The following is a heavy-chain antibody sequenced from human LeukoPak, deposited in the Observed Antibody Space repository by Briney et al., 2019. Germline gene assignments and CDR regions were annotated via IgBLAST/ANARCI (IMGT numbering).Heavy chain of an antibody. CDR3: VTPLSKGAH. CDR1: GFTFSGFW. CDR2: IKEDGDEK. Sequence: GESLRLSCAASGFTFSGFWMTWVRQAPGKGLEWVANIKEDGDEKYYVDSVRGRFTISRDNAKNSLYLQMNSLRVEDTAMYYCVTPLSKGAHWGQGTLVTVSS. J-gene: IGHJ4*02. V-gene: IGHV3-7*01. D-gene: IGHD4-11*01.